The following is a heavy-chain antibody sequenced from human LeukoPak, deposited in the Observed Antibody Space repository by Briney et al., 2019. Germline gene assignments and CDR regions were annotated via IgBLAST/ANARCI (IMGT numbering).Heavy chain of an antibody. D-gene: IGHD3-22*01. Sequence: GESLKISCQGSGYSFANYWIGWVRQKPGKGLEWMGIIYPGDSDTRYSPSFQGQATISADKSITTAYLQWSSLKASDTAMYYCTRPHSSGYSAYSWYFDLWGRGTLVTVSS. CDR3: TRPHSSGYSAYSWYFDL. J-gene: IGHJ2*01. V-gene: IGHV5-51*01. CDR2: IYPGDSDT. CDR1: GYSFANYW.